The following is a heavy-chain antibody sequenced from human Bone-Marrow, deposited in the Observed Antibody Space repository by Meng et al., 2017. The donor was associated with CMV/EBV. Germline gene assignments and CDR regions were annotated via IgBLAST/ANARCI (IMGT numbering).Heavy chain of an antibody. CDR1: GYTFTSYD. CDR3: ARGPLSGSYLGYYYGMDV. V-gene: IGHV1-8*01. D-gene: IGHD1-26*01. J-gene: IGHJ6*02. CDR2: MNPNSGNT. Sequence: ASVKVSCKASGYTFTSYDINWVRQATGQGLEWMGWMNPNSGNTGYAQKFQGRVTMTRNTSISTAYMELSSLRSEDTAVYYCARGPLSGSYLGYYYGMDVWGQGTTVTASS.